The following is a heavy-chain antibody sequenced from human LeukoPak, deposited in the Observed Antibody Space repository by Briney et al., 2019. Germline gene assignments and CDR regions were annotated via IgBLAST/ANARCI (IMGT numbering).Heavy chain of an antibody. Sequence: SETLSLTCAVSGYSISSGYYWGWIRQPPGKGLEWIGSIYHSGSTYYNPSLKSRVTISVDTSKNQFSLKLSSVTAADTAVYYCASPPFYDILVAFDIWGQGTMVTVSS. D-gene: IGHD3-9*01. CDR1: GYSISSGYY. J-gene: IGHJ3*02. CDR3: ASPPFYDILVAFDI. CDR2: IYHSGST. V-gene: IGHV4-38-2*01.